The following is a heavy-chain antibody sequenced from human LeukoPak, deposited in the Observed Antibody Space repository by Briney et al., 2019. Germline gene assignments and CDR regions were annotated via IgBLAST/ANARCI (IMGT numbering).Heavy chain of an antibody. D-gene: IGHD6-6*01. CDR2: ISGSGGST. CDR3: AKGRDSYYFDY. Sequence: GGSLRLFCAASGFTFSSYAMSWVRQAPGKGLGWVSAISGSGGSTYYADSVKGRFTISRDNSKNTLYLQMNSLRAEDTAVYYCAKGRDSYYFDYWGQGTLVTVSS. CDR1: GFTFSSYA. V-gene: IGHV3-23*01. J-gene: IGHJ4*02.